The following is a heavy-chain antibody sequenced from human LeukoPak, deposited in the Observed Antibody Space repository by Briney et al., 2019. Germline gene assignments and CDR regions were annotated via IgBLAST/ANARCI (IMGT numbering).Heavy chain of an antibody. CDR1: GGSISGFY. Sequence: SETLSLTCTVSGGSISGFYWTWIRQPPGKGLEWIGYIYYSGSTNYNPSLKSRVTISIDTPKNQFSLRLSSVTAADAAVYFCARGSTRSPFYFDYWGQGTLVTVSS. CDR2: IYYSGST. V-gene: IGHV4-59*01. D-gene: IGHD2-2*01. CDR3: ARGSTRSPFYFDY. J-gene: IGHJ4*02.